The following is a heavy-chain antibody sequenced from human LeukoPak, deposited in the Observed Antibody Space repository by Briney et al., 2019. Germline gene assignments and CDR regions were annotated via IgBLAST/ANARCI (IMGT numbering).Heavy chain of an antibody. CDR1: GFTFSNYW. Sequence: GGSLRLSCAASGFTFSNYWMSWVRQAPGKGLEWLANINQDGSEMYYVDSVKGRFTISRDNSKNTLYLQMNSLRAEDTAVYYCAKHYYDSSGYYGDSYFDYWGQGTLVTVSS. D-gene: IGHD3-22*01. CDR2: INQDGSEM. J-gene: IGHJ4*02. CDR3: AKHYYDSSGYYGDSYFDY. V-gene: IGHV3-7*03.